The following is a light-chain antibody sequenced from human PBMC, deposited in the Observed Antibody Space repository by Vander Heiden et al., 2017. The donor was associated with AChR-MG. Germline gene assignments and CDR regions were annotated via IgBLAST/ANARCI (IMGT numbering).Light chain of an antibody. CDR3: HQYSSFWT. Sequence: DILMTQSPSTLSASIGDRVNITCRASHTVFTWLAWYQQKPGKAPKLLIYKTSSLESGVPSRFSGSGSGTEFTLTISNLQPDDFATYYCHQYSSFWTFGQGTKV. J-gene: IGKJ1*01. CDR2: KTS. V-gene: IGKV1-5*03. CDR1: HTVFTW.